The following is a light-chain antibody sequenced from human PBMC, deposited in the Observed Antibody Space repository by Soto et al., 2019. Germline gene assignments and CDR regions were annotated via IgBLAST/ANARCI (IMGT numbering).Light chain of an antibody. J-gene: IGKJ1*01. CDR1: QGIGDD. CDR2: AAS. Sequence: DIQMTQSPSSLSASGGDRAIITCRASQGIGDDLGWYQQKPGKAPNRLIYAASSLQSGVPSRFSGSGSGTDFTLTIRSLQPDDFASYYCRPHNTFPLTFGPGTKVEVK. V-gene: IGKV1-17*01. CDR3: RPHNTFPLT.